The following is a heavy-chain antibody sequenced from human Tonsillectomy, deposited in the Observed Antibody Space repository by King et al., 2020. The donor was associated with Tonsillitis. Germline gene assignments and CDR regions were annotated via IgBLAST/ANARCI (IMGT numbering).Heavy chain of an antibody. D-gene: IGHD3-22*01. CDR3: ARGPDVVVTANLFDY. J-gene: IGHJ4*02. CDR2: IYSGGSS. CDR1: GFIVSSNY. Sequence: VQLVESGGGLVQPGGSLRLSCAASGFIVSSNYMSWVRQAPGKGLEWVSVIYSGGSSYYADSGKGRFTISRDNSKNTLYLQMNSLRAEDTAVYYCARGPDVVVTANLFDYWGQGTLVTVSS. V-gene: IGHV3-66*01.